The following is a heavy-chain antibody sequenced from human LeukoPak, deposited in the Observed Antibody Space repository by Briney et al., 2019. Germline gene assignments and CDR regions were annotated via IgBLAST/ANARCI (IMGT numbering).Heavy chain of an antibody. CDR2: IFYSGST. CDR3: ARAGYSSSWYFGG. Sequence: PWETLSLPCTVSSGPLCTSNYYWGWVRQPPGTALEWIVNIFYSGSTYYSPSLKSRVTITVDTFKNQFSLKLSSVTAADTAVYYCARAGYSSSWYFGGWGQGTLVTVSS. J-gene: IGHJ4*02. D-gene: IGHD6-13*01. CDR1: SGPLCTSNYY. V-gene: IGHV4-39*07.